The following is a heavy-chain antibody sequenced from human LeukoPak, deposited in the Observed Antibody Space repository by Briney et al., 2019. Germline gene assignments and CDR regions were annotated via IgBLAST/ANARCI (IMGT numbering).Heavy chain of an antibody. D-gene: IGHD6-13*01. CDR3: ARARRYRSSWYHDY. J-gene: IGHJ4*02. CDR2: ISSSSSTI. CDR1: GFTLGNYW. Sequence: GGSLRLSCAASGFTLGNYWMHWVRQAPGKGLDWVSYISSSSSTIYYADSVKGRFTISRDNANNSLYLQMNSLRDEDTAVYYCARARRYRSSWYHDYWGQGSLVTVSS. V-gene: IGHV3-48*02.